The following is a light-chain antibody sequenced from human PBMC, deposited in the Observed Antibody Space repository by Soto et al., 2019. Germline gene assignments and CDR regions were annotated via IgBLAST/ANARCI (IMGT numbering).Light chain of an antibody. Sequence: EIVLTQSPATLSLSPGERATLYCTASRSVSSYLAWYQQKPGQAPRLLMYDVSNRATGIPASFSVSGSGTDATITIPGIDPEYSAVDYFHERSCWPWTLGKWTKLEIQ. V-gene: IGKV3-11*01. CDR2: DVS. CDR1: RSVSSY. CDR3: HERSCWPWT. J-gene: IGKJ1*01.